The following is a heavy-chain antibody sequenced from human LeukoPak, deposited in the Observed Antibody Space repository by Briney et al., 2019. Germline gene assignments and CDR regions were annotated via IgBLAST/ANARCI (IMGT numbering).Heavy chain of an antibody. CDR3: ARAPYCSGGSCYPDKPDWFDP. D-gene: IGHD2-15*01. Sequence: SVKVSCKASGGTFSSYAISWVRQAPGQGLEWMGGIIPIFRTANYAQKFQGRVTITADKSTSTAYMELSSLRSEDTAVYYCARAPYCSGGSCYPDKPDWFDPWGQGTLVTVSS. J-gene: IGHJ5*02. CDR2: IIPIFRTA. CDR1: GGTFSSYA. V-gene: IGHV1-69*06.